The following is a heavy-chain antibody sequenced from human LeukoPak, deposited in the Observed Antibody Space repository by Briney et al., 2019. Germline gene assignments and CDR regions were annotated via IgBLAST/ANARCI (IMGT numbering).Heavy chain of an antibody. CDR1: GGTFSSYA. Sequence: ASVKVSCKASGGTFSSYAISWVRQAPGQGLEWMGGIIPIFGTANYAQKFQGRVTITTDESTSTAYMELSSLRSEDTAVYYCARERDKNRAFDYWGQGTLVTVSS. V-gene: IGHV1-69*05. CDR2: IIPIFGTA. D-gene: IGHD1-14*01. CDR3: ARERDKNRAFDY. J-gene: IGHJ4*02.